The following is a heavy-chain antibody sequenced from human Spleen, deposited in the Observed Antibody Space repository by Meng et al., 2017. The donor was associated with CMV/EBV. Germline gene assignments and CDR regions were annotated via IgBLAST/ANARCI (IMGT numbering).Heavy chain of an antibody. CDR1: GGSISSSSYY. J-gene: IGHJ6*02. CDR3: ARVEVLDYYYAMDV. Sequence: GSLRLSCTVSGGSISSSSYYWGWIRQPPGKGLEWIGYIYYSGSTNYNPSLKSRVTISVDTSKNQFSLKLSSVTAADTAVFYCARVEVLDYYYAMDVWGRGTTVTVSS. V-gene: IGHV4-61*05. CDR2: IYYSGST.